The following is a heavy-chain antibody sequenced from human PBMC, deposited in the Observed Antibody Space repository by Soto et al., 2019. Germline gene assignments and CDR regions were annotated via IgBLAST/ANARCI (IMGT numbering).Heavy chain of an antibody. D-gene: IGHD1-26*01. V-gene: IGHV1-69*01. CDR3: ARDGGRHSGGIDY. CDR2: IIPIFGTA. CDR1: GGTFSSYS. J-gene: IGHJ4*02. Sequence: QVQLVQSGAEVKKPGSSVKVSCKASGGTFSSYSINWVRQAPGQGLEWMGEIIPIFGTANYAQEFQGRVTITAGESTSTAYMELSSLISEDTAVYYCARDGGRHSGGIDYWGQGTLVTVSS.